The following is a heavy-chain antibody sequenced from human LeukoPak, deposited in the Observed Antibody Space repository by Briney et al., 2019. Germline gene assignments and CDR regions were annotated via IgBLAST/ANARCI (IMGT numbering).Heavy chain of an antibody. CDR2: INHSGST. J-gene: IGHJ4*02. D-gene: IGHD4-17*01. V-gene: IGHV4-34*01. CDR1: GRSFSGYY. Sequence: IPSETLSLTCAVYGRSFSGYYWSCIRQPPGKGLEWIGEINHSGSTNYNPSLKSRVTISVDTSKNQFSLKLSSVPAADTAVYYCARVGYEAWREYGHPFDYWGQGTLVTVSS. CDR3: ARVGYEAWREYGHPFDY.